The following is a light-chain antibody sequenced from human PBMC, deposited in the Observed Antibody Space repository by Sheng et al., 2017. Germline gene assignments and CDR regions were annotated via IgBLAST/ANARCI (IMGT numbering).Light chain of an antibody. CDR1: SSDVGAYNY. CDR3: SSYTSSRSRL. J-gene: IGLJ3*02. CDR2: DVT. Sequence: QSALTQPASVSGSPGQSITIPCTGSSSDVGAYNYASWYQQHPGKAPKLMIYDVTNRPSGVSNRFSGSKSGNTASLTISGLQAEDEADYYCSSYTSSRSRLFGGGTKLTVL. V-gene: IGLV2-14*03.